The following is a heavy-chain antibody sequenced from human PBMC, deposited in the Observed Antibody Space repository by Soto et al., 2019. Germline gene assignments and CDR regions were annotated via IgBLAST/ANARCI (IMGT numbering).Heavy chain of an antibody. CDR1: GFTFSNAW. J-gene: IGHJ3*02. V-gene: IGHV3-15*01. CDR3: TVIGDYEEVGAFDI. CDR2: IKSKTDGGTT. Sequence: EVQLVESGGGLVKPGGSLRLSCAASGFTFSNAWMSWVRQAPGKGLEWVGRIKSKTDGGTTDYAAPVKGRFTISRDDSKNTLYLQMNSLKTEDTAVYYCTVIGDYEEVGAFDIWGQGTMVTVSS. D-gene: IGHD4-17*01.